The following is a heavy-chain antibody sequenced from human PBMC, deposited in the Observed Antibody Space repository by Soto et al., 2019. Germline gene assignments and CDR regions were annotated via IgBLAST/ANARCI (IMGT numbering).Heavy chain of an antibody. V-gene: IGHV6-1*01. CDR3: ARDFGTIAARRNFDY. J-gene: IGHJ4*02. CDR1: GDSVSSNSAA. Sequence: KQSQTLSLTCAISGDSVSSNSAAWNWIRQSPSRGLEWLGRTYYGSKWYNDYAVSVKSRITINPDTSKNQFSLQLNSVTPEDTAVYYCARDFGTIAARRNFDYWGQGTLVTVSS. D-gene: IGHD6-6*01. CDR2: TYYGSKWYN.